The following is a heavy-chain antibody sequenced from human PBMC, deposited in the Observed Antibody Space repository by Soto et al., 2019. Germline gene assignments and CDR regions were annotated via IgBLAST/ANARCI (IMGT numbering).Heavy chain of an antibody. J-gene: IGHJ4*02. CDR2: ISGDGSGT. CDR1: GFTFSACA. Sequence: EVRLLESGGGLVQPGGSLRLACAASGFTFSACAMSWARQAPGKGLEWVSTISGDGSGTHYADSVRGRFTISRDNSKSTLFLQMESLRVEDTAIYYCDGSDFWGQGTLVTVSS. V-gene: IGHV3-23*01. CDR3: DGSDF. D-gene: IGHD1-26*01.